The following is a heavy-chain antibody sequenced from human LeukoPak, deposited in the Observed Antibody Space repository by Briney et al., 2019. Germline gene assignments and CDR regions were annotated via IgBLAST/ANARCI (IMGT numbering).Heavy chain of an antibody. V-gene: IGHV3-7*01. J-gene: IGHJ4*02. Sequence: GGSLRLSCAASGFTFSSYWMSWVRQAPGKGLEWVAYIKQDVTEKYYVDSVKGRFSISRDNAKNSLYLQMNSLRAEDTAVYYCARALNDYGDYVFDYWGQGTLVTVSS. CDR1: GFTFSSYW. CDR3: ARALNDYGDYVFDY. D-gene: IGHD4-17*01. CDR2: IKQDVTEK.